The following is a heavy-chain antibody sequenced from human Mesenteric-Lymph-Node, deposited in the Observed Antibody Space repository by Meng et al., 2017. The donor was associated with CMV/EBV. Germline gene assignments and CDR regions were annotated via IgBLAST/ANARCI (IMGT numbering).Heavy chain of an antibody. Sequence: GGSLRLSCAASGLTFSSYAMTWVRQAPGNGLEWVSAINDIGDTTKYADSVKGRFTISRDNSENTLYLQMNGLRAEDTAVYYCAKRRIAAAGDFQHWGQGTLVTVSS. CDR2: INDIGDTT. D-gene: IGHD6-13*01. CDR1: GLTFSSYA. V-gene: IGHV3-23*01. CDR3: AKRRIAAAGDFQH. J-gene: IGHJ1*01.